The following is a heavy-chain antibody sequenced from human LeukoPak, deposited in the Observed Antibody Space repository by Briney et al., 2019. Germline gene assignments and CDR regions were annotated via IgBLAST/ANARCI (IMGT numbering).Heavy chain of an antibody. D-gene: IGHD1-26*01. CDR3: ARGLVIAVTGWGQWELPPAGHDS. Sequence: SETLSLTCAVSGGSISSSHWWSWVRQPPGKGLEWIADIYHSGITNYNPSLKSRVTISIDKSKNQFSLKLSSMTAADTAVYYCARGLVIAVTGWGQWELPPAGHDSWGQGTLVTVSS. CDR2: IYHSGIT. J-gene: IGHJ4*02. CDR1: GGSISSSHW. V-gene: IGHV4-4*02.